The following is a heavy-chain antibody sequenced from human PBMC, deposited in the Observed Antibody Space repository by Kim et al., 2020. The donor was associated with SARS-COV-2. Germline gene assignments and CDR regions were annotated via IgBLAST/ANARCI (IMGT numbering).Heavy chain of an antibody. V-gene: IGHV4-34*03. CDR3: SSVRLLLPSFYYYG. D-gene: IGHD2-15*01. CDR1: GGSFSGYY. Sequence: SETLSLTCAVSGGSFSGYYWYWIRQPPGPGLGRIGIISYSGSTNYYSTPNLRGTISLATAKNQIPLSLRSMTAADTAAYYYSSVRLLLPSFYYYG. J-gene: IGHJ6*01. CDR2: ISYSGST.